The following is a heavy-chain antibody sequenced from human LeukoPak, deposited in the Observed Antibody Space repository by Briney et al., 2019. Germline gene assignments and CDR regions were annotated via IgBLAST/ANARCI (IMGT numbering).Heavy chain of an antibody. CDR1: GFTFSNYG. D-gene: IGHD4-11*01. V-gene: IGHV3-23*01. CDR3: AKLTTAGWQKDAFDI. J-gene: IGHJ3*02. CDR2: ISASGGST. Sequence: PGGSLRLSCAASGFTFSNYGMSWVRQAPGKGLDWVSAISASGGSTYYADSVKGRFTISRDNSKNTLYLQMNSLRAEDTAVYYCAKLTTAGWQKDAFDIWGQGTMVTVSS.